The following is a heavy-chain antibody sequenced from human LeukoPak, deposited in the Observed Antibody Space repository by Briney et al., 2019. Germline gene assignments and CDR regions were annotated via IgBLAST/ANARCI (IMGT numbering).Heavy chain of an antibody. Sequence: ASVKVSCKASGYTFTSYGISWVRQAPGQGLEWMGWISAYNGNTNYAQKLQGRVTMTTDTSTSTAYMELRSLRSDDTAVYYCARDPEAYCSGGSCRGPLDYWGQGTLVTVSS. CDR1: GYTFTSYG. CDR3: ARDPEAYCSGGSCRGPLDY. V-gene: IGHV1-18*01. CDR2: ISAYNGNT. J-gene: IGHJ4*02. D-gene: IGHD2-15*01.